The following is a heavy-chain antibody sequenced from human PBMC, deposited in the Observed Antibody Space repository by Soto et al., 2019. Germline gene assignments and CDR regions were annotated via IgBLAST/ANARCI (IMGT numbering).Heavy chain of an antibody. Sequence: PGESLKISCKGSGYSFTSYWIGWVRQMPGKGLEWMGIIYPGDSDTRYSPSFQGQVTISADKSISTAYLQWSSLKASDTAMYYCARGREYHLLFASWGPYGMDVWGQATTVTVSS. CDR3: ARGREYHLLFASWGPYGMDV. D-gene: IGHD2-2*01. CDR2: IYPGDSDT. CDR1: GYSFTSYW. V-gene: IGHV5-51*01. J-gene: IGHJ6*02.